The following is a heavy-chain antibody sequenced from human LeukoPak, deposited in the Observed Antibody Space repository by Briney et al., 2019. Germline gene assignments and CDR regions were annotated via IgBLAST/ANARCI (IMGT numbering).Heavy chain of an antibody. V-gene: IGHV3-33*01. CDR2: IWYDGSNK. Sequence: GGSLRLSCAASGFTFSSYGMQWVRQAPGKGLEWVAVIWYDGSNKYYADSVKGRFTISRDNSKNTLYLQMNSLRAEDTAVYYCATGPIVGATDYFDYWGQGTLVTVSS. CDR1: GFTFSSYG. J-gene: IGHJ4*02. D-gene: IGHD1-26*01. CDR3: ATGPIVGATDYFDY.